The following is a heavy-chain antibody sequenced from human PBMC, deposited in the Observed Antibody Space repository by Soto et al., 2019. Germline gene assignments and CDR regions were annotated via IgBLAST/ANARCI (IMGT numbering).Heavy chain of an antibody. V-gene: IGHV4-59*08. CDR3: ARSIAAALADFDY. J-gene: IGHJ4*02. CDR1: GGSISSYY. CDR2: IYYSGST. D-gene: IGHD6-13*01. Sequence: TSETLSLTCTVSGGSISSYYWSWIRQPPGKGLEWIGYIYYSGSTNYNPSLKSRVTISVDTSKNQFSLKLSSVTAADTAVYYCARSIAAALADFDYWGQGTLVTVSS.